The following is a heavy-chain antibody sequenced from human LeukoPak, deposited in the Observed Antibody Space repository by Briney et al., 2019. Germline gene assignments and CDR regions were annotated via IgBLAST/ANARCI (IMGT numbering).Heavy chain of an antibody. CDR2: IYYSGST. D-gene: IGHD1-26*01. CDR1: GGSINSYH. CDR3: ARRAGSYLYYFDY. J-gene: IGHJ4*02. Sequence: SETLSLTCTVSGGSINSYHWSWIRQPPGKGLEWIGYIYYSGSTNYNPSLKSRATISVDTSKNQFSLKLSSVTAADTAVYYCARRAGSYLYYFDYWGQGTLVTVSS. V-gene: IGHV4-59*08.